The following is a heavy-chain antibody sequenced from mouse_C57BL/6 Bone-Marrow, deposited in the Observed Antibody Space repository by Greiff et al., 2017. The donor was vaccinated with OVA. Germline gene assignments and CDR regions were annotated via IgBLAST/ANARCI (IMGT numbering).Heavy chain of an antibody. CDR1: GYTFTSYW. CDR3: ARSVSTMVTPAWFAY. D-gene: IGHD2-2*01. J-gene: IGHJ3*01. CDR2: IDPSDSYT. V-gene: IGHV1-69*01. Sequence: QVQLKQPGAELVMPGASVKLSCKASGYTFTSYWMHWVKQRPGQGLEWIGEIDPSDSYTNYNQKFKGKSTLTVDKSSSTDYMQLSSLTSEDSAVYYCARSVSTMVTPAWFAYWGQGTLVTVSA.